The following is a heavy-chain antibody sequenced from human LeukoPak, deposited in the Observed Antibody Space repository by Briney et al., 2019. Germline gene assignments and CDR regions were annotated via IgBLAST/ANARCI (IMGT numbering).Heavy chain of an antibody. CDR3: ARATGIVGAPD. CDR1: GFTFSSYA. J-gene: IGHJ4*02. D-gene: IGHD1-26*01. CDR2: ISSNGGST. Sequence: GRSLRLSCAASGFTFSSYAMHWVRQAAGKGLEYVSAISSNGGSTFYANSVKGRFTISRDNSKNTLYLQMGSLRAEDMAVYYCARATGIVGAPDWGQGTLVTVSS. V-gene: IGHV3-64*01.